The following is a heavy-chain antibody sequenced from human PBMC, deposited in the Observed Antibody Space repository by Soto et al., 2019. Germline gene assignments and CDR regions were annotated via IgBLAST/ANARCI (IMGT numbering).Heavy chain of an antibody. CDR2: FDPEDGET. V-gene: IGHV1-24*01. D-gene: IGHD6-19*01. CDR3: ATSIAVAGRGPGVDY. Sequence: ASVKVSCKVSGYTLTELSMHWVRQAPGKGLEWMAGFDPEDGETIYAQKFQGRVTMTEDTSTDTAYMELSSLRSEDTAVYYCATSIAVAGRGPGVDYWGQGTLVTVSS. J-gene: IGHJ4*02. CDR1: GYTLTELS.